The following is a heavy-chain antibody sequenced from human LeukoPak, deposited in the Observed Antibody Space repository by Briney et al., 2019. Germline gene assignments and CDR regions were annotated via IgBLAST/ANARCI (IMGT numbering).Heavy chain of an antibody. CDR3: ARTGYSYPSYYFDY. Sequence: SETLSLTCTVSGGSISSSSYYWGWIRQPPGKGLEWIGSIYYSGSTYYNPSLKSRVTISVDTSKNQFSLKLSSVTAADTAVYYCARTGYSYPSYYFDYWGQGTLVTVSS. V-gene: IGHV4-39*01. CDR2: IYYSGST. D-gene: IGHD5-18*01. CDR1: GGSISSSSYY. J-gene: IGHJ4*02.